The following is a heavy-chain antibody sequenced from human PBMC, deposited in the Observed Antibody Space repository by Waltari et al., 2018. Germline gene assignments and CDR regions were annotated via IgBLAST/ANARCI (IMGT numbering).Heavy chain of an antibody. J-gene: IGHJ6*03. CDR2: ISPVPGIA. D-gene: IGHD6-6*01. CDR1: GGTFGSDT. Sequence: QVQLVQSGAEVRKPGSSVKVSCKTSGGTFGSDTITWVRQAPGHGLEWVGRISPVPGIATYAQQFLGRVTISADTSTGTAYMALNSLTADDTAVYYCAREYSHYYYMDVWGTGTTVTVSS. CDR3: AREYSHYYYMDV. V-gene: IGHV1-69*02.